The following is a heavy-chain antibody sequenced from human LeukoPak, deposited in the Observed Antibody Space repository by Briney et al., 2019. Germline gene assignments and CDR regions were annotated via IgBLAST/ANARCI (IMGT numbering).Heavy chain of an antibody. J-gene: IGHJ4*02. CDR3: AKFNDILTGYFDY. Sequence: GGSLRLSCAASGFTFSSYAMSWVRQSPGKGLKWVSAISGGGGSTYYAYYTDSVKGRFTISRDNSKNTLYLQMNSLRAEDTAVYFCAKFNDILTGYFDYWGQGTLVTVSS. D-gene: IGHD3-9*01. CDR1: GFTFSSYA. V-gene: IGHV3-23*01. CDR2: ISGGGGST.